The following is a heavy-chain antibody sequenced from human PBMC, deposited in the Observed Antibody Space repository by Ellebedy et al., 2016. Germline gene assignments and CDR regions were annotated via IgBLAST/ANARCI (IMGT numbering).Heavy chain of an antibody. Sequence: LSLTCAASGFTFSDYYMSWIRQAPGKGLEWVSAIFSDGNTYYADSVKGRFTISRDNSKNTLYLQMNSLRAEDTAVYYCARGVGSGWFDPWGQGTLVTVSS. V-gene: IGHV3-53*01. CDR2: IFSDGNT. CDR3: ARGVGSGWFDP. CDR1: GFTFSDYY. D-gene: IGHD2-15*01. J-gene: IGHJ5*02.